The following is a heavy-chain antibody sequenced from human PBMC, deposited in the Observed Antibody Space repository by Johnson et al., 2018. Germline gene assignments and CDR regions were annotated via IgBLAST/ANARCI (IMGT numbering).Heavy chain of an antibody. V-gene: IGHV3-21*01. CDR1: GITFSSYA. D-gene: IGHD5-24*01. Sequence: VQLVESGRGVVQPGRSLRLSCEVSGITFSSYAMHWVRQAPGKGLEWVSSISRNSAYIYYADSVKGRFTISRDNAKNSLYLQMNSLRAEDTAVYYCARDWEEMATITRYFQHWGQGTLVTVSS. J-gene: IGHJ1*01. CDR2: ISRNSAYI. CDR3: ARDWEEMATITRYFQH.